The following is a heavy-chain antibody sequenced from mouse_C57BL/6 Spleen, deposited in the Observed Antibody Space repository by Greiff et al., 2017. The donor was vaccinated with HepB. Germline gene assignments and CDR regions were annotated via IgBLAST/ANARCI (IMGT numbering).Heavy chain of an antibody. CDR2: IDPSDSYT. Sequence: QVQLQQSGAELVKPGASVKLSCKASGYTFTSYWMQWVKQRPGQGLEWIGEIDPSDSYTNYNQKFKGKATLTVDTSSSTAYMQLSSLTSEDSAVYYCARGDYYGSLYWGQGTTLTVSS. V-gene: IGHV1-50*01. CDR3: ARGDYYGSLY. D-gene: IGHD1-1*01. J-gene: IGHJ2*01. CDR1: GYTFTSYW.